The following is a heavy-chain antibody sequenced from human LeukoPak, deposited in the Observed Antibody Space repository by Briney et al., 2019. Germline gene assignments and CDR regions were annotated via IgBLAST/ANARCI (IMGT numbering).Heavy chain of an antibody. CDR1: GFTFSSYW. CDR3: ARDRVWTVLY. J-gene: IGHJ4*02. CDR2: INQDGNEK. V-gene: IGHV3-7*01. D-gene: IGHD6-13*01. Sequence: PGGSLRLSCAASGFTFSSYWMSRVRQAPGKGLEWVANINQDGNEKYYVDSVKGRFTISRDNAKNSVYLQMNSLKTEDTAVYYCARDRVWTVLYWGQGTLVTVSS.